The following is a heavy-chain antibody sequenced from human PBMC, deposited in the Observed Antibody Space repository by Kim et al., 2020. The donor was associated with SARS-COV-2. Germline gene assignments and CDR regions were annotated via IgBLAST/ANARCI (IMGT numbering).Heavy chain of an antibody. CDR2: TYYTGSA. J-gene: IGHJ4*02. V-gene: IGHV4-31*03. CDR3: ARVLAVSDSYYFDS. D-gene: IGHD2-21*01. Sequence: SETLSLTCTVSGSITTGTYYWSWVRQHPGKGLDWIAYTYYTGSAYYSPSLRSRLTISVDPSKNQFSLSLRSVTAADTAVYYCARVLAVSDSYYFDSWGQGTLAT. CDR1: GSITTGTYY.